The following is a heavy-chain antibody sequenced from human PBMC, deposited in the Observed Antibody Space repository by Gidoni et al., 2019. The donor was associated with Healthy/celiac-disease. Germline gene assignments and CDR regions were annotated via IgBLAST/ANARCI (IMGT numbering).Heavy chain of an antibody. D-gene: IGHD3-16*02. V-gene: IGHV3-48*03. CDR1: GFTFRSYE. CDR2: ISSSGSTI. CDR3: ARDQIAGDYIWGSYRYYYGMDV. J-gene: IGHJ6*02. Sequence: EVQLVESGGGLVQPGGSLRLSCAASGFTFRSYEMNWVRQAPGKGLEWVSYISSSGSTIYYADAVKGRFTISRDNAKNSLYLQMNSLRAEDTAVYYCARDQIAGDYIWGSYRYYYGMDVWGQGTTVTVSS.